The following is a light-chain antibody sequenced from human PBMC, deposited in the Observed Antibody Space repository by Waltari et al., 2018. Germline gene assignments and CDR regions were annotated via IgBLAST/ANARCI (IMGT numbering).Light chain of an antibody. V-gene: IGKV3-20*01. Sequence: EIVLPQSPGPPSLSPGERATLPCRASMSVSRTLAWYQQKPGQAPRLLIYGASTRATGMPDRFSGSGSGTDFSLTISRLEPEDFAVYYCQHYVRLPVTFGQGTKVEIK. CDR3: QHYVRLPVT. J-gene: IGKJ1*01. CDR2: GAS. CDR1: MSVSRT.